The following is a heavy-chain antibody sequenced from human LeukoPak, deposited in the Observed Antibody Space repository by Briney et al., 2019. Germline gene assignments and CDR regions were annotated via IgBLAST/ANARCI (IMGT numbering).Heavy chain of an antibody. V-gene: IGHV3-23*01. D-gene: IGHD6-19*01. J-gene: IGHJ4*02. CDR2: ISESSGNT. Sequence: GGSLRLSCAASGFTFSSYAMSWVRQAPGKGREWVSAISESSGNTYYADSVKGRFTISRENSRNTLYLQMNTLRAEDTAVYYCAKEIRCGWYGLWDYWGQGTLVTVSS. CDR3: AKEIRCGWYGLWDY. CDR1: GFTFSSYA.